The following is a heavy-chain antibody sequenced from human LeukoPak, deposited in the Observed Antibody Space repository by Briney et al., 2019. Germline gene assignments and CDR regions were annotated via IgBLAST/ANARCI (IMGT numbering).Heavy chain of an antibody. D-gene: IGHD6-19*01. Sequence: PGGSLTLSCAASGLTVSSYYMSWVRQAPGKGVEWGSVIYSGGNTYYGDSVKGRCTIHRHNSKNTLYLQMNSLRAEDTAVYYCARESWGIAVAQYWGQGTLVTVSS. CDR2: IYSGGNT. V-gene: IGHV3-53*04. J-gene: IGHJ4*02. CDR3: ARESWGIAVAQY. CDR1: GLTVSSYY.